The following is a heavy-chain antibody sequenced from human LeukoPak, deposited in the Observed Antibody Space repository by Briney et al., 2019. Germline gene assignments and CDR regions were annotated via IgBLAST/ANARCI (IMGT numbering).Heavy chain of an antibody. D-gene: IGHD4-11*01. V-gene: IGHV1-2*06. CDR3: ARVAYGNNATPFGH. J-gene: IGHJ4*02. Sequence: ASVTVSCKASGYIFTDYYIHWVRQAPGQGPEWMGRINPNSGDTDSAQKFQGRVTMTRVTSITTVYMEMRRLTSDDTAVYYCARVAYGNNATPFGHWGQGTLVIVSS. CDR1: GYIFTDYY. CDR2: INPNSGDT.